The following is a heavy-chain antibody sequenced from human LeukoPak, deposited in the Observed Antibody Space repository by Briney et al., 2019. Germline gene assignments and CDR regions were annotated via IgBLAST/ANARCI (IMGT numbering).Heavy chain of an antibody. D-gene: IGHD3-10*01. CDR2: FHTSGST. Sequence: APETLSLTCTVSAGSLSSYSWSWIRQPAGTGLEWIGRFHTSGSTNYNPSLKSRVTMSVDTSKNQFSLKLSSVSAADTAVYYCAGTYGSGSHYAYYYYGMDVWGQGTTVTVSS. V-gene: IGHV4-4*07. J-gene: IGHJ6*02. CDR1: AGSLSSYS. CDR3: AGTYGSGSHYAYYYYGMDV.